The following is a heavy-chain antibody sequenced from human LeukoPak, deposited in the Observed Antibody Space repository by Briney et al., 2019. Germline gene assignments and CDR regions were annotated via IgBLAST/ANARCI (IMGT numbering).Heavy chain of an antibody. CDR2: IYTSGST. Sequence: SETLSLTCTVSGGSISSYYWSWIRQSAGKGLEWIGHIYTSGSTDYYTSGSTDSNPSLKSRVTISVDKSKNHFSLKLSSVTAADTAVYYCAAFISGTYWYFDYWGQGILVTVSS. V-gene: IGHV4-4*07. J-gene: IGHJ4*02. D-gene: IGHD1-26*01. CDR1: GGSISSYY. CDR3: AAFISGTYWYFDY.